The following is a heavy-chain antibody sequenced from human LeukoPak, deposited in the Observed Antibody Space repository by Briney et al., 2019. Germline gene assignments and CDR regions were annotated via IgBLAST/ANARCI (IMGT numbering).Heavy chain of an antibody. CDR1: GGTFSSYA. D-gene: IGHD6-13*01. V-gene: IGHV1-69*06. Sequence: SVKVSCKASGGTFSSYAISWVRQAPGQGLEWMGGIIPIFGTANYAQKFQGRVTITADKSTSTAYMELRSLRSDDTAVYYCARVMYSSSWPRVWFDPWGQGTLVTVSS. J-gene: IGHJ5*02. CDR3: ARVMYSSSWPRVWFDP. CDR2: IIPIFGTA.